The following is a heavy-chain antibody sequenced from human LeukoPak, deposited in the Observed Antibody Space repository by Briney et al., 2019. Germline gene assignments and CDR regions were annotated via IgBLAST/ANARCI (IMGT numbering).Heavy chain of an antibody. V-gene: IGHV3-30*18. D-gene: IGHD3-10*01. CDR2: ISFDGSSK. Sequence: PGGSLRLSCAASGFTFSSYGMHWVRQAPGKGLEWVAVISFDGSSKDYADSVKGRFTISRDNSKNTLYLQMNSLRAEDTAVYYCAKLIGSGRTGYFDYWGQGTLVTVSS. J-gene: IGHJ4*02. CDR3: AKLIGSGRTGYFDY. CDR1: GFTFSSYG.